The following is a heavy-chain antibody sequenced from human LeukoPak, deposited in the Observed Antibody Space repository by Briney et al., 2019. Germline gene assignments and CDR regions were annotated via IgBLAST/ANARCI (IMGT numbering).Heavy chain of an antibody. Sequence: GGSLRLSCAASGFTFSSYAMSWVRQATGEGLEWVSAISGSGGSTYYGDSVKGRFTIPRDNSKNTLYLQMNSLRAEDTAVYYCAKGGPMGDILTGYDLRPSYYYYGMDVWGQGTTVTVSS. CDR2: ISGSGGST. CDR1: GFTFSSYA. D-gene: IGHD3-9*01. CDR3: AKGGPMGDILTGYDLRPSYYYYGMDV. J-gene: IGHJ6*02. V-gene: IGHV3-23*01.